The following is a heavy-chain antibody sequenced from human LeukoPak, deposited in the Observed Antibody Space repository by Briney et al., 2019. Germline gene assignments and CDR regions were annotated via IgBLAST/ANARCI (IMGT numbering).Heavy chain of an antibody. CDR2: INPNSGGT. V-gene: IGHV1-2*02. CDR3: ARETLPIYCSSTSCYHNWFDP. J-gene: IGHJ5*02. Sequence: GASVKVSCKASGYTFTGYYMHWLRQAPGQGLEWMGWINPNSGGTNYAQKFQGRVTMTRDTSISTAYMELSRLRSDVTAVYYCARETLPIYCSSTSCYHNWFDPWGQGTLVTVSS. D-gene: IGHD2-2*01. CDR1: GYTFTGYY.